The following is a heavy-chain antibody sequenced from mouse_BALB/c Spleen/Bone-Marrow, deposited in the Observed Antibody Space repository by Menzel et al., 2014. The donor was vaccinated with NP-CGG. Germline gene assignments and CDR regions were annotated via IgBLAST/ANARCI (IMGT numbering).Heavy chain of an antibody. Sequence: EVQRVESGPELVKPGASVKTSCKASGYTFTGYVMHWVKQKPGQGLEWIGYINPYSDGTKYNEKFKGKATLTSDKSSSTAYMELSSLTSEDSAVYYCAREGGLRRGDYYVMDYWGQGTSVTVSS. D-gene: IGHD2-4*01. V-gene: IGHV1-14*01. CDR2: INPYSDGT. J-gene: IGHJ4*01. CDR3: AREGGLRRGDYYVMDY. CDR1: GYTFTGYV.